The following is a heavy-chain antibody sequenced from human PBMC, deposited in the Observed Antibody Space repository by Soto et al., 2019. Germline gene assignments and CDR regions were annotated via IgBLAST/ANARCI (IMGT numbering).Heavy chain of an antibody. CDR1: GFTFSSYG. V-gene: IGHV3-33*01. CDR2: IRYDGSNK. D-gene: IGHD6-13*01. J-gene: IGHJ6*03. Sequence: QVQLVESGGGVVQPGRSLRLSCAASGFTFSSYGMHWVRQAPGKGLEWVAVIRYDGSNKYYADSVKGRFTISRDNSKNTLYLQMNSLRAEDTAVYYCAREIAAAGTELRPYYYYYMDVWGKGTTVTVSS. CDR3: AREIAAAGTELRPYYYYYMDV.